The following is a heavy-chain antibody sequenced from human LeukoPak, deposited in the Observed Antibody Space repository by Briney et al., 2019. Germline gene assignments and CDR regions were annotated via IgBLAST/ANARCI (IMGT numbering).Heavy chain of an antibody. CDR1: GYTFTSYG. D-gene: IGHD1-1*01. CDR3: ASLQLERLARINYYYCYYMDV. CDR2: ISAYNGNT. Sequence: ASVKVSCKASGYTFTSYGISWVRQAPGQGLEWMGWISAYNGNTHYAQKLQGRVTMTTDTSTSTAYMELSSLRSEDTAVYYCASLQLERLARINYYYCYYMDVWGKGTTVTISS. J-gene: IGHJ6*03. V-gene: IGHV1-18*01.